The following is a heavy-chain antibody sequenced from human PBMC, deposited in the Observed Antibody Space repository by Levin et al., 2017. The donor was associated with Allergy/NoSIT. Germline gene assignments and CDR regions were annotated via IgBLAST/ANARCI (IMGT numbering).Heavy chain of an antibody. D-gene: IGHD5-18*01. J-gene: IGHJ4*02. CDR3: ARGGYSYGYGIDY. CDR2: IYPGDSDT. V-gene: IGHV5-51*01. Sequence: KVSCKGSGYSFTNYWIGWVRQMPGKGLEWMGIIYPGDSDTRYSPSFQGQVTISADKSISTAYLQWSSLKASDTGMYYCARGGYSYGYGIDYWGQGTLVTVSS. CDR1: GYSFTNYW.